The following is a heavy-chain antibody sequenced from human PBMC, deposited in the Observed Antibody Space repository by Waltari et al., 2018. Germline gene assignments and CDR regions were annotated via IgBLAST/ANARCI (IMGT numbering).Heavy chain of an antibody. D-gene: IGHD2-2*01. CDR2: IIPIFGTA. V-gene: IGHV1-69*01. Sequence: QVQLVQSGAEVKKPGSSVKVSCKASGGTFSSYAISWVRQAPGQGLEWMGGIIPIFGTANYAQKFQGRFTITADESTSTAYMELSSLRSEDTAVYYCARVSDIVVVPAANWFDPWGQGTLVTVSS. CDR1: GGTFSSYA. CDR3: ARVSDIVVVPAANWFDP. J-gene: IGHJ5*02.